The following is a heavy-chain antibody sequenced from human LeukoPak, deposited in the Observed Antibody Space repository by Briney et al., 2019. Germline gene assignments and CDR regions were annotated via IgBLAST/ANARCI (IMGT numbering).Heavy chain of an antibody. V-gene: IGHV5-51*01. D-gene: IGHD6-13*01. Sequence: GESLKISCNGSGYSFTSYLIGWVRQMPGKRLEWMGIIHPGDSDTRYSPSFQGQVTISADKSISTAYLQWSSLKASDTAMYYCARQFSGIAAAGMLTFFAPWGQGTLVTVSS. J-gene: IGHJ5*02. CDR1: GYSFTSYL. CDR3: ARQFSGIAAAGMLTFFAP. CDR2: IHPGDSDT.